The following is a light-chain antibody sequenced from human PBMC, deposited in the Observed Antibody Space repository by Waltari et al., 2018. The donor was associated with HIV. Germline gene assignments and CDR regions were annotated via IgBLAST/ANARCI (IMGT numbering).Light chain of an antibody. J-gene: IGKJ4*01. CDR1: RGISSY. Sequence: DIQLTQSPSFLYASVVDRVTITCRASRGISSYLAWHQHKPGEAPRLLIYAASTLQSGVPSRFSGSTSGTEFTLTISSLQPEDFATYYCQYLDSYPLFGGGTKVEVK. CDR2: AAS. V-gene: IGKV1-9*01. CDR3: QYLDSYPL.